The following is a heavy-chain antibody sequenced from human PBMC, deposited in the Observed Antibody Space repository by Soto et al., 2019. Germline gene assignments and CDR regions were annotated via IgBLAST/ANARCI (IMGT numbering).Heavy chain of an antibody. D-gene: IGHD1-26*01. J-gene: IGHJ4*02. Sequence: SETLSLTCSVSGGSISSGGYYWSWIRHHPGKGLEWIGYIYYSGSTYYNPSLKSRVTISVDTSKNQFSLKLSSVTAADTAVYYCARDRGGSFRRPTTLDYWGQGTLVTVSS. CDR3: ARDRGGSFRRPTTLDY. CDR1: GGSISSGGYY. V-gene: IGHV4-31*03. CDR2: IYYSGST.